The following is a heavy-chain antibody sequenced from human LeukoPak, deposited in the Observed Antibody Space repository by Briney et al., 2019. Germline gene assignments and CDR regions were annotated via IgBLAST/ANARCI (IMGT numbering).Heavy chain of an antibody. CDR1: GGSFSGYY. Sequence: SETLSLTCAVYGGSFSGYYWSWIRQPPGKGLEWIGEINHSGSTNYNPSLKSRVTISVDTSKNQFSLKLSSVTAADTAVYYCARGRIDRRYFDWLFGPRNNWFDPWGQGTLVTVSS. CDR2: INHSGST. D-gene: IGHD3-9*01. J-gene: IGHJ5*02. V-gene: IGHV4-34*01. CDR3: ARGRIDRRYFDWLFGPRNNWFDP.